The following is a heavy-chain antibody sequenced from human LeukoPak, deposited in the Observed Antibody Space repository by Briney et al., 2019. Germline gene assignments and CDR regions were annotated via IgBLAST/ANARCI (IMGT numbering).Heavy chain of an antibody. D-gene: IGHD3-22*01. Sequence: SETLSLTCTDNGGYISSYYWSWIRQPPGKGLEWIGYIYYSGSTNYNPSLKSRVTISVDTSKNQFSLKLSSVTAADTAVYYCARDGSGYYYWGQGTLVTVSS. V-gene: IGHV4-59*01. J-gene: IGHJ4*02. CDR1: GGYISSYY. CDR3: ARDGSGYYY. CDR2: IYYSGST.